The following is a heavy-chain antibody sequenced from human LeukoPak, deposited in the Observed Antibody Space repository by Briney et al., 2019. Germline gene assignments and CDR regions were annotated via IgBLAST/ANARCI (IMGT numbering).Heavy chain of an antibody. CDR1: GFTFSSYA. J-gene: IGHJ4*02. CDR2: ISYDGSNK. V-gene: IGHV3-30-3*02. D-gene: IGHD1-26*01. CDR3: AKSHFGYSGSYYSFDY. Sequence: RPGRSLRLSCAASGFTFSSYAMHWVRQAPGKGLEWVAVISYDGSNKYYADSVKGRFTISRDNSKNTLYLQMNSLRAEDTAVYYCAKSHFGYSGSYYSFDYWGQGTLVTVSS.